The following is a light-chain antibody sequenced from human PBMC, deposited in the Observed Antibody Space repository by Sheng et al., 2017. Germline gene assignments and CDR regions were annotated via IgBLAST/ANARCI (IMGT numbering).Light chain of an antibody. CDR1: QSIANW. V-gene: IGKV1-5*03. CDR2: KTS. CDR3: QQSYSTPLT. Sequence: DIQMTQSPSTLSASIGDRVTITCRASQSIANWLAWYQQKPGKAPNLIIYKTSTLQSGVPSRFSGSGSGTDFTLTISSLQPEDFATYYCQQSYSTPLTFGGGTKVEIK. J-gene: IGKJ4*01.